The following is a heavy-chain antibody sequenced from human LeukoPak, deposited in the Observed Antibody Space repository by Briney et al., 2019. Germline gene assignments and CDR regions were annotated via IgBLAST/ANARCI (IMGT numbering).Heavy chain of an antibody. D-gene: IGHD3-10*02. Sequence: GGSLRLSCAVSGFTFTTYGMSWVRQAPGKGLEWVAFKQNDGSTTFYAESVKGRFTISRDNSKNTLFLQMNSLRTDDTAVYYCGREQSAYVHAFDPWGQGTLVTVSS. V-gene: IGHV3-30*02. CDR2: KQNDGSTT. J-gene: IGHJ5*02. CDR1: GFTFTTYG. CDR3: GREQSAYVHAFDP.